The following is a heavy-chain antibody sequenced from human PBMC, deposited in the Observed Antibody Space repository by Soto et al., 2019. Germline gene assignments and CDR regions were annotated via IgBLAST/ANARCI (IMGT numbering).Heavy chain of an antibody. J-gene: IGHJ6*03. CDR3: ARGVRNRDYCYYYMDV. V-gene: IGHV4-34*01. CDR2: INHSGST. CDR1: GGSFSGYY. D-gene: IGHD1-1*01. Sequence: QVQLQQWGAGLLKPSETLSLTCAVYGGSFSGYYWSWIRQPPGKGLEWIGEINHSGSTNYNPSLKSRVTISVDTSKNQFSLKLSSVTAADTAAYYCARGVRNRDYCYYYMDVWGKGTTVTVSS.